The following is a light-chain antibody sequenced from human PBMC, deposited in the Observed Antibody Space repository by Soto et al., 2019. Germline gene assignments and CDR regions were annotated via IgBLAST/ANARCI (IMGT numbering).Light chain of an antibody. CDR1: QSVGTY. CDR3: QQYDNLPPWT. V-gene: IGKV3-15*01. J-gene: IGKJ1*01. Sequence: IVMTQSPATLSVSPGERATLSCKASQSVGTYLAWYQQKPGQAPRLLIYYASTRAAGVPARFSGGGSGTEFTLTISSLQSEDFAIYHCQQYDNLPPWTFGQGTKVEIK. CDR2: YAS.